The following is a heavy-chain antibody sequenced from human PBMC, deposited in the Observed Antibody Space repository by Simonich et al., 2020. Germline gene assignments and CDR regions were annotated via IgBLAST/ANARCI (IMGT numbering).Heavy chain of an antibody. V-gene: IGHV1-2*02. CDR2: TNPTGGGT. D-gene: IGHD7-27*01. CDR3: ARSGDFDY. J-gene: IGHJ4*02. Sequence: QVQLVHSGAEVKKPGASGKVSCKASGYTFTGYHMDLVRQAPGQGLEWMGWTNPTGGGTNYAQKFQGRFTMTRDTSISTAYMELSRLRSDDTAVYYCARSGDFDYWGQGTLVTVSS. CDR1: GYTFTGYH.